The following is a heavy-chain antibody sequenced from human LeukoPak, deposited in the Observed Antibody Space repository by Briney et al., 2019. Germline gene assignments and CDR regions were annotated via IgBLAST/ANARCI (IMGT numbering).Heavy chain of an antibody. D-gene: IGHD3-10*01. V-gene: IGHV1-69*13. Sequence: ASVKVSCKASGGTFSSHAISWVRQAPGQGLEWMGGIIPIFGTANYAQKFQGRVTITADESTSTAYMELSSLRSEDTAVYYCASPVGNDYFDYWGQGTLVTVSS. CDR1: GGTFSSHA. CDR2: IIPIFGTA. CDR3: ASPVGNDYFDY. J-gene: IGHJ4*02.